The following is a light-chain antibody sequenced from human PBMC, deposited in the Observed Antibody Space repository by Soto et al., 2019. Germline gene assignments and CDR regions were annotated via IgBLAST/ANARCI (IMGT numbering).Light chain of an antibody. V-gene: IGKV1-33*01. J-gene: IGKJ3*01. CDR2: DAY. Sequence: DIKMTQSPSSLSASVGDRVTISCQASQDIGNSLNWNQQKPGKAPELLMYDAYNLETGAPSRFSGSRTGTDFTLTISSLQPEDIATYYCQHYNNLPPTFGPGTNVDIK. CDR1: QDIGNS. CDR3: QHYNNLPPT.